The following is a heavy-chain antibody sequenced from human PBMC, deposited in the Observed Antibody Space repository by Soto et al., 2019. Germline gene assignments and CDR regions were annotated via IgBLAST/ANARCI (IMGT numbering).Heavy chain of an antibody. V-gene: IGHV4-4*02. CDR1: GGPISSSNW. D-gene: IGHD6-13*01. J-gene: IGHJ4*02. CDR3: ARGPRQLGPAFDY. Sequence: PSETLSLTCAVSGGPISSSNWCSWVRQPPGKGLEWIGEIYHSGSTNYNPSLKSRVTISVDKSKNQFSLKLSSVTAADTAVYYCARGPRQLGPAFDYWGQGTLVTVS. CDR2: IYHSGST.